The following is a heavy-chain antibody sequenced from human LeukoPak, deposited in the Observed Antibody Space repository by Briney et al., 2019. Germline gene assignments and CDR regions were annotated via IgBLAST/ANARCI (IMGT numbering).Heavy chain of an antibody. J-gene: IGHJ5*02. CDR3: TSHAAFDP. Sequence: GGSLRLSCAASGFTFNNAWMNWVRQAPGKGLEWVGRIKSKNVGGTTDYAAPVKGRFTISRDDSKNTVYLQMNSLKIEDTTVYYCTSHAAFDPWGQGTLVTVSS. CDR1: GFTFNNAW. CDR2: IKSKNVGGTT. V-gene: IGHV3-15*01.